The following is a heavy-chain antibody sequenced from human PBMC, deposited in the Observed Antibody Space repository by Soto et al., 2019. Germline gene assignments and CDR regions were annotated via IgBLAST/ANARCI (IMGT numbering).Heavy chain of an antibody. D-gene: IGHD5-12*01. CDR2: IYYSGST. V-gene: IGHV4-39*01. J-gene: IGHJ4*02. CDR3: ARDSGYDYYY. Sequence: TLSLTCTVSGGSISSSSYYWGWIRQPPGKGLEWIGSIYYSGSTYYNPSLKSRVTISVDTSKNQFSLKLSSVTAADTAVYYCARDSGYDYYYWGQGTLVTVSS. CDR1: GGSISSSSYY.